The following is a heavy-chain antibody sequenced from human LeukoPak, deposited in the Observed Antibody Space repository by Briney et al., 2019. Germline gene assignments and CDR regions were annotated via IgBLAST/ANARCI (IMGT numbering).Heavy chain of an antibody. D-gene: IGHD5/OR15-5a*01. CDR2: ISSDGRDK. CDR3: ARDLRRFAAYYFDY. Sequence: GGSLRLSCAASGFTFSGYAIHWVRQAPGKGLGWVAVISSDGRDKHHADSVKGRFTISRDNSKNTLYLQTNSLRAEDTAVYYCARDLRRFAAYYFDYWGQGTLVTVSS. J-gene: IGHJ4*02. CDR1: GFTFSGYA. V-gene: IGHV3-30*03.